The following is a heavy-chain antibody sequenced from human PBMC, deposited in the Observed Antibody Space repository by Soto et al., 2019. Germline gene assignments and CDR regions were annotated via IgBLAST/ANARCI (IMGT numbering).Heavy chain of an antibody. CDR2: IYYGGTT. Sequence: EVQLVETGGGLVQPGGSLRISCVAAGLTVSTNYMSWVRQAPGKGQEWVSIIYYGGTTYYADSVKGRLTISRDDSKNTLYLQMHSLRADDTAVYYCARDYDTSRGDWAYYGIDVWGQGTTVTVSS. J-gene: IGHJ6*02. CDR1: GLTVSTNY. V-gene: IGHV3-66*01. D-gene: IGHD3-9*01. CDR3: ARDYDTSRGDWAYYGIDV.